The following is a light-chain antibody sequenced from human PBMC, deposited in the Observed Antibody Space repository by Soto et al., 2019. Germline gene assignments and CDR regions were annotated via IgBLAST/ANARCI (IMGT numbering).Light chain of an antibody. J-gene: IGKJ1*01. CDR1: QSVGSSR. V-gene: IGKV3-20*01. CDR2: GAS. CDR3: QQYGSSPWT. Sequence: ESVLTQSPGTLSLSPGERVTLSCRASQSVGSSRLAWYQQKPGQTPRLLIYGASNRATGIPDRFSGSGSGTDFTLTISRLEPEDFAGYHCQQYGSSPWTFGQGTKVEIK.